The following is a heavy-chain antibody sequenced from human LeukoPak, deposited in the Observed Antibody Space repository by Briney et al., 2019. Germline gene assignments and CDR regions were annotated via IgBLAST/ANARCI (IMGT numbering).Heavy chain of an antibody. Sequence: TGGSLRLSCAASGFTFSSYGMHWVRQAPGKGLEWVAVISYDGSNKYYADSVKGRFTISRDNSKNTLYLQMNSLRAEDTAVYYCAKVLTVLTLGCFDYWGQGTLVTVSS. CDR1: GFTFSSYG. V-gene: IGHV3-30*18. J-gene: IGHJ4*02. D-gene: IGHD2/OR15-2a*01. CDR3: AKVLTVLTLGCFDY. CDR2: ISYDGSNK.